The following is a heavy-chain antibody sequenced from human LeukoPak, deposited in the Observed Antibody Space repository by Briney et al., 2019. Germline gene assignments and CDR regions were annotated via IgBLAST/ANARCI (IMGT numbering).Heavy chain of an antibody. CDR2: ISGSGGST. D-gene: IGHD5-12*01. J-gene: IGHJ4*02. CDR1: GFTFSSYA. CDR3: AKRKYSGYDSPYDY. Sequence: GGSLRLSCAASGFTFSSYAMSWVRQAPGKGLEWVSVISGSGGSTYYADSVKGRFTISRDNSKNMLYLQMNSLRAEDRAVYYCAKRKYSGYDSPYDYWGQGILVTVSS. V-gene: IGHV3-23*01.